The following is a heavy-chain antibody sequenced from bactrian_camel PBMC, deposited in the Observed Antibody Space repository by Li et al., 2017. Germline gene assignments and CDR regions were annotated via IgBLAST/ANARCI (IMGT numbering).Heavy chain of an antibody. CDR3: AAELYGCETFWTVAGGKVGTRHLRFPY. CDR1: GGSKSTFC. D-gene: IGHD5*01. CDR2: MDADGVT. J-gene: IGHJ4*01. V-gene: IGHV3S53*01. Sequence: HVQLVESGGGSVQAGGSLRLSCVATGGSKSTFCMGWFRQAPGKEREGVSAMDADGVTTYADSVKGRFTISRDTKNTLYLQMNNLEPNDTAMYYCAAELYGCETFWTVAGGKVGTRHLRFPYWGQGTQVTVS.